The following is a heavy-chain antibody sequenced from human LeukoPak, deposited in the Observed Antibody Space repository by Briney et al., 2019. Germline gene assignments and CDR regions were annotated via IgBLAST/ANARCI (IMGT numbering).Heavy chain of an antibody. CDR2: IYHTGST. CDR1: GDSIRGSFYY. CDR3: ARVGDNIGWA. J-gene: IGHJ5*02. Sequence: SETLSLTCDVSGDSIRGSFYYWGWVRQPPGKGLEWIGSIYHTGSTHYRPSLSNRITMSVDTSKNHFSLRLTSATAADTAVYYCARVGDNIGWAWGQGTLVTVSS. D-gene: IGHD3-10*01. V-gene: IGHV4-39*02.